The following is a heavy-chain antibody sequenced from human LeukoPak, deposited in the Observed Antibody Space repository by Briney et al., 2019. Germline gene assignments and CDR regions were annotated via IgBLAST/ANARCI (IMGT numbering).Heavy chain of an antibody. CDR2: IYSSGST. D-gene: IGHD6-6*01. CDR1: GGSISSYY. Sequence: PSETLSLTCTVSGGSISSYYWTWIRQPAGKGLEWIGRIYSSGSTNYSPSLKSRVTISVDTSKNQFSLKLTSVTAADTAVYYCARVLTAYSSSHAFDIWGQGTMVTVSS. J-gene: IGHJ3*02. V-gene: IGHV4-4*07. CDR3: ARVLTAYSSSHAFDI.